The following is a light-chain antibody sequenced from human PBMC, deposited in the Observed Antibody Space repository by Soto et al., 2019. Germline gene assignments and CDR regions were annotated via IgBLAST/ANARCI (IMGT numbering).Light chain of an antibody. CDR3: QQYGSSPGT. CDR1: QSVSSSY. J-gene: IGKJ1*01. CDR2: GAS. V-gene: IGKV3-20*01. Sequence: EIVLTQSPGTLSLSPGERATLSCRASQSVSSSYLAWYQQKPGQAPRLLSYGASSRATGIPDRFSGSGSGTDFTLTISRLEPEDCAVYYCQQYGSSPGTFGQGTKVEIK.